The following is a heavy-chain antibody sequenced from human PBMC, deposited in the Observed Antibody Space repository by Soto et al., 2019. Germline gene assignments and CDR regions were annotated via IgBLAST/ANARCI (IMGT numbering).Heavy chain of an antibody. CDR1: GGSISSSDYY. Sequence: SETLSLTCTVSGGSISSSDYYWGWIRQPPGKGLEWIGKIYHSGSASYNPSLKSRVTISVHTSNSQFSLELSSVTAADTAVYYCARGLITGSHYSGGWYYFDSWGQGTQVTVSS. CDR3: ARGLITGSHYSGGWYYFDS. D-gene: IGHD6-19*01. V-gene: IGHV4-39*07. J-gene: IGHJ4*02. CDR2: IYHSGSA.